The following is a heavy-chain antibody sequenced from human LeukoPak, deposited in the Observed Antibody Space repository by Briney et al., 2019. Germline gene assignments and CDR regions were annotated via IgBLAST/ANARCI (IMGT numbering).Heavy chain of an antibody. D-gene: IGHD3-16*01. Sequence: GGPLRLSCAASGFTFSDHSMDWVRQAPGKGLEWVGRSTNKASSYATQYAASVKGRFTIARDDSKNSLYLHMNSLETEDTAVYYCTRDSSWAFGGYWGRGTLVTVSS. CDR3: TRDSSWAFGGY. V-gene: IGHV3-72*01. CDR2: STNKASSYAT. J-gene: IGHJ4*02. CDR1: GFTFSDHS.